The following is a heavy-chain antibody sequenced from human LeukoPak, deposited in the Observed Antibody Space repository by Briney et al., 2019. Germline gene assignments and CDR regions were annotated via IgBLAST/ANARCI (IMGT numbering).Heavy chain of an antibody. CDR2: IYHSGST. V-gene: IGHV4-38-2*02. J-gene: IGHJ5*02. CDR3: ARQRDRGWFDP. Sequence: SETLSLTCTVSGYSISSGYYWGWIRQPPGKGLEWIGSIYHSGSTYYNPSLKSRVTISVDTSKNQFSLKLSSVTAADTAVYYCARQRDRGWFDPWGQGTLVTVPS. D-gene: IGHD6-25*01. CDR1: GYSISSGYY.